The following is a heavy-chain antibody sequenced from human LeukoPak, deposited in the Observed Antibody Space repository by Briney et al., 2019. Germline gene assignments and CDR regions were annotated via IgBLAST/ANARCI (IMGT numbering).Heavy chain of an antibody. D-gene: IGHD3-10*01. CDR3: AKQGDYGSGSYYNR. Sequence: GGSLRLSCAASGFTFSSYGMHWVRQAPGKGLEWVAVISYDGSNKYYADSVKGRFTISRDNSKNTLYLQMNSLRAEDTAVYYCAKQGDYGSGSYYNRWGQGTLVTVSS. V-gene: IGHV3-30*18. J-gene: IGHJ5*02. CDR1: GFTFSSYG. CDR2: ISYDGSNK.